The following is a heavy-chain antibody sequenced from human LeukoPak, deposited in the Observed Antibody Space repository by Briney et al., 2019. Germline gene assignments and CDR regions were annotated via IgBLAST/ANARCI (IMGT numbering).Heavy chain of an antibody. J-gene: IGHJ4*02. V-gene: IGHV3-23*01. Sequence: GGSLRLSCAASGFTFSSYGMSWVRQAPGKGLEWVSAISGSGGSTYYADSVKGRFTISRDNAKNTLYLQMNSLRAEDTAVYYCARGGYYYDSSGPGDYWGQGTLVTVSS. CDR2: ISGSGGST. CDR3: ARGGYYYDSSGPGDY. D-gene: IGHD3-22*01. CDR1: GFTFSSYG.